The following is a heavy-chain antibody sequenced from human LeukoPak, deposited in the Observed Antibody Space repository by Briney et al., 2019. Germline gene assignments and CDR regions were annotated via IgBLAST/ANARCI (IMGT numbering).Heavy chain of an antibody. D-gene: IGHD6-13*01. V-gene: IGHV3-66*01. CDR2: ISTAGTT. CDR3: ARDLEAANTYYFDY. J-gene: IGHJ4*02. CDR1: GFTVSSSY. Sequence: GGSLRLSCAASGFTVSSSYMSWVRQAPGKALEWVSIISTAGTTNYADSEKGRFTISRDNSKNTVYLQVNSMRDEDTAVYYFARDLEAANTYYFDYWGQGNMVTVSS.